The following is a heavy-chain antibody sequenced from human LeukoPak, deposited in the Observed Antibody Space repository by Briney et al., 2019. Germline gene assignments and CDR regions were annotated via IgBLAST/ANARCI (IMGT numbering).Heavy chain of an antibody. Sequence: GGFLRLSCAASGFAFSRHAMSWVRQAPGKGLEWVSGISGSGGFTYYADSVKGRFTISRDNSKNTLYLQMNSLRAEDTAVYYCATAYYYDSRGYDPLDYWGQGTLVTVSS. CDR2: ISGSGGFT. J-gene: IGHJ4*02. D-gene: IGHD3-22*01. CDR1: GFAFSRHA. CDR3: ATAYYYDSRGYDPLDY. V-gene: IGHV3-23*01.